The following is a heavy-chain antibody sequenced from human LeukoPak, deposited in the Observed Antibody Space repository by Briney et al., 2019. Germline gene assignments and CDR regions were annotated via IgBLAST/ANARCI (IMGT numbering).Heavy chain of an antibody. CDR1: GFTFSSYA. CDR3: ARELGSARNIAALDY. D-gene: IGHD6-13*01. Sequence: PGGSLRLSCSASGFTFSSYAMSWVRQAPGKGLEWVSAIRASGGTAYYADSVKGRFTISGDNSKNTLYLQMNSLRAEDTAVYYCARELGSARNIAALDYWGQGTLVTVSS. J-gene: IGHJ4*02. CDR2: IRASGGTA. V-gene: IGHV3-23*01.